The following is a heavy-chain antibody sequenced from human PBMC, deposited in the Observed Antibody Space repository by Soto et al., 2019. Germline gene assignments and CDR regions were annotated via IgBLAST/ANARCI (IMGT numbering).Heavy chain of an antibody. V-gene: IGHV4-31*03. D-gene: IGHD3-10*01. Sequence: SETLSLTCTVSGGSISSGGYYRRWIRQLPGKGLEWIGYIYYSVRTYYNPSLKSRLSISVDTSTNQFSLKLYTVTAADTAVYYCARIRDYYLFMDYWGQGAMVTVSS. CDR3: ARIRDYYLFMDY. J-gene: IGHJ4*02. CDR2: IYYSVRT. CDR1: GGSISSGGYY.